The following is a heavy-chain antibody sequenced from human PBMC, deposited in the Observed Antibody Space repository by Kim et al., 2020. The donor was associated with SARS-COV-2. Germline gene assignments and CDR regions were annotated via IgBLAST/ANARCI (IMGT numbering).Heavy chain of an antibody. Sequence: SETLSLTCTVSGGSISSGGYYWSWIRQHPGKGLEWIGYIYYSGSTYYNPSLKSRVTISVDTSKNQFSLKLSSVTAADTAVYYCARLETLNYGMDVWGQGTTVTVSS. J-gene: IGHJ6*02. CDR2: IYYSGST. CDR1: GGSISSGGYY. D-gene: IGHD1-1*01. CDR3: ARLETLNYGMDV. V-gene: IGHV4-31*03.